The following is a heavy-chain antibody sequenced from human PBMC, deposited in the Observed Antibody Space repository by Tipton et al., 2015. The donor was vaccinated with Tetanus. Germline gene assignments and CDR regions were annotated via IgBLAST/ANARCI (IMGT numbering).Heavy chain of an antibody. V-gene: IGHV4-59*12. CDR1: GGSISSYY. D-gene: IGHD3-3*01. CDR3: ARGGLTPYEKDY. CDR2: IYNIGTT. J-gene: IGHJ4*02. Sequence: TLSLTCTVSGGSISSYYWSWIRQPAGKGLEWIGYIYNIGTTKYNPSLKSRVTILLDTSKNQFSLKLSSVTAADTAVYYCARGGLTPYEKDYWGQGTLVTVSS.